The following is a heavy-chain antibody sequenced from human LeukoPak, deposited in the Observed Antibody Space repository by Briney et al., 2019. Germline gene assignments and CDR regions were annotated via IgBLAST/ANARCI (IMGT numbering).Heavy chain of an antibody. Sequence: ASVKVSCKASGYTFTGYYMHWVRQAPGQGLEGMGWINPNSGGTNYAQKFQGRVTMTRDTSISTAYMELSRPRSDDTAVYYCARDPMFYYYYMDVWGKGTTVTVSS. CDR1: GYTFTGYY. CDR2: INPNSGGT. V-gene: IGHV1-2*02. J-gene: IGHJ6*03. D-gene: IGHD3-10*02. CDR3: ARDPMFYYYYMDV.